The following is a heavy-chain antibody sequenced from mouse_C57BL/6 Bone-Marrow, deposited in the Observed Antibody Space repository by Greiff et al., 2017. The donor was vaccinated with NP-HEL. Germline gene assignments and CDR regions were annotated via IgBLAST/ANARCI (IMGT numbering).Heavy chain of an antibody. D-gene: IGHD2-5*01. CDR1: GFSINSDCY. CDR3: ARASYYSNLWYFDV. Sequence: EVQLVESGPSLVRPSQTLSLTCTVTGFSINSDCYWIWIRQFPGNKLEYIGYTFYSGITYYNPSLETRTYITRDTSKNQFSLKLSSVTTEDTATYYCARASYYSNLWYFDVWGTGTTVTVSS. J-gene: IGHJ1*03. CDR2: TFYSGIT. V-gene: IGHV3-3*01.